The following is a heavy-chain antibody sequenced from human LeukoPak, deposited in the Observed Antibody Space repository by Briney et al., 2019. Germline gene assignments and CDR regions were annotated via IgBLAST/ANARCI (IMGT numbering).Heavy chain of an antibody. J-gene: IGHJ4*02. CDR3: SKVGDCSSTSCRHFDY. D-gene: IGHD2-2*01. CDR1: GFTFDDYA. V-gene: IGHV3-9*01. Sequence: SLRLSCAASGFTFDDYAMHWVRQAPGKGLEWVSGLSWNSGSIGYADSVKGRFTISRDNAKNSLYLQMNSLRAEDTALYYCSKVGDCSSTSCRHFDYWGQGTLVTVSS. CDR2: LSWNSGSI.